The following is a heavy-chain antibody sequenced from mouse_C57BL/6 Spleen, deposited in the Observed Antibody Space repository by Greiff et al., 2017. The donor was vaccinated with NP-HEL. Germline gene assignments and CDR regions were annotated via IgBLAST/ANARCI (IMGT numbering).Heavy chain of an antibody. D-gene: IGHD1-1*01. CDR1: GYTFTSYW. CDR3: ARSITTVSPFDY. CDR2: IHPNSGST. Sequence: QVQLKQPGAELVKPGASVKLSCKASGYTFTSYWMHWVKQRPGQGLEWIGMIHPNSGSTNYNEKFKSKATLTVDKSSSTAYMQLSSLTSEDSAVYYCARSITTVSPFDYWGQGTTLTVSS. V-gene: IGHV1-64*01. J-gene: IGHJ2*01.